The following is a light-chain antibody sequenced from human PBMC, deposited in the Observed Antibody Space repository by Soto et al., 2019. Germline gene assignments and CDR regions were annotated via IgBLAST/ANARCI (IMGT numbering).Light chain of an antibody. CDR2: GNS. CDR1: SSKIGAGYD. CDR3: QSYDSSLSDPYV. Sequence: QSVLTQPPPVSGAPGERVTISCTGSSSKIGAGYDVHWYQQLPGTAPKLLIYGNSNRPSGVPDRFSGSKSGTSASLAITGLQAEDEADYYCQSYDSSLSDPYVVGTGTKVTVL. V-gene: IGLV1-40*01. J-gene: IGLJ1*01.